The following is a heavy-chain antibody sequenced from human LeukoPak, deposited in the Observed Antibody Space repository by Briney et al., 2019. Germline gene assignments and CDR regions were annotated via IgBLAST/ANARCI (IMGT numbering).Heavy chain of an antibody. Sequence: SETLSLTCTVSGGSISSGSYSWSWIRQPPGKGLEWIGYIYHSGSTYYSPSLKSRVTISLDTSKNQFSLKLTSVTAADTAVYYCARESITAAGTHFDYWGQGTLVTVSS. CDR1: GGSISSGSYS. V-gene: IGHV4-30-2*01. D-gene: IGHD6-13*01. CDR2: IYHSGST. J-gene: IGHJ4*02. CDR3: ARESITAAGTHFDY.